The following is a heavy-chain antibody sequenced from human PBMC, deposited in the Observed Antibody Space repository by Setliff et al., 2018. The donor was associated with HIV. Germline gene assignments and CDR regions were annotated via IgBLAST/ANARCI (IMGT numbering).Heavy chain of an antibody. J-gene: IGHJ4*02. CDR3: ARDYWAGAIDC. Sequence: PGGSLRLSCATSGFTFTTYWMSWVRQAPGKGLEWVATIKQDGSEKYSVDSVKGRFTISRDNAENSLYLQMNSLRAEDTAVYYCARDYWAGAIDCWGQGTLVTVSS. V-gene: IGHV3-7*01. D-gene: IGHD2-8*02. CDR1: GFTFTTYW. CDR2: IKQDGSEK.